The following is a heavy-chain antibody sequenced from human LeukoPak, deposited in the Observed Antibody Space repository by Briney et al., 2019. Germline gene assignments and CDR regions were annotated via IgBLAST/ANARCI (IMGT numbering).Heavy chain of an antibody. CDR1: GFTVSSNY. D-gene: IGHD2-2*02. V-gene: IGHV3-53*01. CDR3: ARARYLTFDY. Sequence: GGSLRLSCAASGFTVSSNYMSWVRQAPGRGLEWVSTIYSGGSTYYVDSVKGRFTISRDSSQNTLYLHMNSLRADDTAVYYCARARYLTFDYWGQGSLVAVSS. CDR2: IYSGGST. J-gene: IGHJ4*02.